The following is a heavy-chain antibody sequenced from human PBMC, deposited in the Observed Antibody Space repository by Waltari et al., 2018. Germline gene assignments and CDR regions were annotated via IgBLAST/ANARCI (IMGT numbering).Heavy chain of an antibody. J-gene: IGHJ4*02. CDR3: ARDAEKAAAGWWCC. D-gene: IGHD6-13*01. Sequence: QLQLQESGPGLVKPSETLSLTCTVSGGSISSSSYYWGWIRQPPGKGLEWIGSIYYSGSTNYNPSLKSRVTISVDTSKNQFSLKLSSVTAADTAVYYCARDAEKAAAGWWCCWGQGTLVTVSS. V-gene: IGHV4-39*07. CDR1: GGSISSSSYY. CDR2: IYYSGST.